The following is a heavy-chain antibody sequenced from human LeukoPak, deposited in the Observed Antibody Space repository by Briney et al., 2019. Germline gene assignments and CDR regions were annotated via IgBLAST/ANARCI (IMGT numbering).Heavy chain of an antibody. V-gene: IGHV1-18*04. CDR1: GYTFTSYG. CDR2: ISAYNGNT. Sequence: ASVKVSCKASGYTFTSYGISWVRQAPGQGLEWMGWISAYNGNTNYAQKLQGRVTMTTDTSTSTAYMELRSLRSDDTAVYYCARDIGHPTYYDILTGYPLGGYYYGMDVWGKGTTVTVSS. D-gene: IGHD3-9*01. CDR3: ARDIGHPTYYDILTGYPLGGYYYGMDV. J-gene: IGHJ6*04.